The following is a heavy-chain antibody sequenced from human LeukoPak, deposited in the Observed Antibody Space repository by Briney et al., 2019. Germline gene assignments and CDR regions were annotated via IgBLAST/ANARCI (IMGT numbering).Heavy chain of an antibody. CDR2: INPSGGST. D-gene: IGHD1-1*01. J-gene: IGHJ6*02. CDR1: GYTFNHHG. Sequence: GASVKVSCKASGYTFNHHGISWVRQAPGQGLEWMGIINPSGGSTSYAQKFQGRVTMTRATSTSTVYMELSSLRSEDTAVYYCARVELNYGMDVWGQGTTVTVSS. V-gene: IGHV1-46*02. CDR3: ARVELNYGMDV.